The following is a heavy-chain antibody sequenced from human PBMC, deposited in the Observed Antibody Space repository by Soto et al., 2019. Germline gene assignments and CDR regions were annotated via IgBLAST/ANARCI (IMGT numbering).Heavy chain of an antibody. V-gene: IGHV3-7*03. Sequence: PGWSLRLSCASSVFTFIDYWMSWGRLSPGKGLEWVANIKHDGSDIRYVDSVKGRFTMSRDNAENSLYLQMSSLGAEDTAMYYCARDPYGNGYGAFDIWGQGTMVTVSS. CDR2: IKHDGSDI. J-gene: IGHJ3*02. CDR3: ARDPYGNGYGAFDI. CDR1: VFTFIDYW. D-gene: IGHD3-22*01.